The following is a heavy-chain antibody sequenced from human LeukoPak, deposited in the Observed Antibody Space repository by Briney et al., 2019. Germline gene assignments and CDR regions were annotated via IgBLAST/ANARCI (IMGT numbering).Heavy chain of an antibody. CDR2: IKSKTDGGTT. J-gene: IGHJ4*02. V-gene: IGHV3-15*01. CDR1: GFTFSNAW. D-gene: IGHD2-8*01. Sequence: GGSLRLSCAASGFTFSNAWMSWVRQAPGKGLEWVGRIKSKTDGGTTDYAATVKGRFTISRDDSKNTLYLQMNSLKTEDTAVYYCTTDALGVRDDYWGQGTLVTVSS. CDR3: TTDALGVRDDY.